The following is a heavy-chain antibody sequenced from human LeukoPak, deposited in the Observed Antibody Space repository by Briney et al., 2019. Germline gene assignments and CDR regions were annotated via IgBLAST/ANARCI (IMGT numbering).Heavy chain of an antibody. CDR2: IKQDGSEK. Sequence: GGSLRLSCAASGFTFSSYWMSWVRQAPGKGLEWVANIKQDGSEKYYADSVKGRFTISRDNAKNSLYLQMNSLRAEDTAVYYCARVDVLMVYAIDYWGQGTLVTVSS. D-gene: IGHD2-8*01. V-gene: IGHV3-7*01. CDR1: GFTFSSYW. CDR3: ARVDVLMVYAIDY. J-gene: IGHJ4*02.